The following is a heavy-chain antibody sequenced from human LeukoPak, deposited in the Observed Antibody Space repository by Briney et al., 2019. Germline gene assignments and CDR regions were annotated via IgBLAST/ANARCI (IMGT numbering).Heavy chain of an antibody. J-gene: IGHJ6*03. CDR2: IYYSGSN. CDR3: ARLRFLEWSRGYYMGV. Sequence: PSETLSLTCTVSGGSISSSSYYWGWIRQPAGKGLEWIGSIYYSGSNYYNPSLKSRVTISVGTSKKQFSLKLSSVTAADTAVYYCARLRFLEWSRGYYMGVWGKGTTVTVSS. D-gene: IGHD3-3*01. V-gene: IGHV4-39*01. CDR1: GGSISSSSYY.